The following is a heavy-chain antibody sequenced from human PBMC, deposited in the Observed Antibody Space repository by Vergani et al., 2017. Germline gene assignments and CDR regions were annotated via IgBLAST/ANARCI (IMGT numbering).Heavy chain of an antibody. CDR3: AKVNAAAGDYYYYGMDV. V-gene: IGHV3-23*01. Sequence: EVQLLESGGGLVQPGGSLRLSCAASGFPFSSYAMSWVRQAPGKGLEWVSAISGSGGSTYYADSVKGRFTISRDNSKNTLYLQMNSLRAEDTAVYYCAKVNAAAGDYYYYGMDVWGQGTTVTVSS. CDR2: ISGSGGST. D-gene: IGHD6-19*01. CDR1: GFPFSSYA. J-gene: IGHJ6*02.